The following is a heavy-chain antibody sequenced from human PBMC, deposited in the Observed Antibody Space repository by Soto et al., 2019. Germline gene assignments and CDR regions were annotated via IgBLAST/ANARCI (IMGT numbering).Heavy chain of an antibody. D-gene: IGHD3-22*01. CDR2: INPNSGGT. CDR3: ARGYRDSSGNVY. J-gene: IGHJ4*02. CDR1: GYTFTGYY. Sequence: ASVKVSCKASGYTFTGYYMHWVRQAPGQGLEWMGWINPNSGGTNYAQKFQGWVTMTRDTSISTAYMELSRLSSDHTAVYYCARGYRDSSGNVYWGQGTLVTVSS. V-gene: IGHV1-2*04.